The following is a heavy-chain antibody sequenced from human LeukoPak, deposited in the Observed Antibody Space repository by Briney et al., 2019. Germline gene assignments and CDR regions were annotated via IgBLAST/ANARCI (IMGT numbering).Heavy chain of an antibody. CDR2: ISYDGSNK. D-gene: IGHD3-3*01. CDR3: AKDYYDFWSGYYGHLDY. V-gene: IGHV3-30*18. CDR1: GFTFSSYG. J-gene: IGHJ4*02. Sequence: GGSLRLSCTASGFTFSSYGFHWVRQAPGKGLEWVAVISYDGSNKYYADSVKGRFTLSRDNSKNTLFLQMNSLKPEDTAVYYCAKDYYDFWSGYYGHLDYWGQGTLVTVSS.